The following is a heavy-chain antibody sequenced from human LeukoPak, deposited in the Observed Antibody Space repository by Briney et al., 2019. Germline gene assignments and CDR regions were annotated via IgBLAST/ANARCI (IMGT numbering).Heavy chain of an antibody. CDR2: IWNSGNS. CDR1: AGSINSGGYF. J-gene: IGHJ4*02. CDR3: ARYHCSSTYCPGVDF. Sequence: RSSETLSLTCTVSAGSINSGGYFWTWVRQHPGEGLEWIGYIWNSGNSYYNPSLSSRVIISADSSKSTFSLKLSSVTAADTAVYYCARYHCSSTYCPGVDFYGQGTLVTVSS. V-gene: IGHV4-31*03. D-gene: IGHD2-2*01.